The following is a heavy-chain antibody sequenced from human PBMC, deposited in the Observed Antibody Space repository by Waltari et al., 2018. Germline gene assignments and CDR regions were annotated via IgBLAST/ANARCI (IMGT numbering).Heavy chain of an antibody. CDR3: ARVKGSSWSDAFDI. J-gene: IGHJ3*02. Sequence: EVQLVESGGGLVKPGGSLRLSCAASGFTFSSYSMNWVRQAPGKGLEWVSSISSSSSYIYYADSMKGRFTISRDNAKNSLYLQMNSLRAEDTAVYYCARVKGSSWSDAFDIWGQGTMVTVSS. CDR2: ISSSSSYI. D-gene: IGHD6-13*01. CDR1: GFTFSSYS. V-gene: IGHV3-21*01.